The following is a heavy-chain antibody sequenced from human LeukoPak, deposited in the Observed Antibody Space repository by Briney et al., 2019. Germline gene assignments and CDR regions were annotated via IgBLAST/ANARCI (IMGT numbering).Heavy chain of an antibody. CDR2: MNPNSGNT. J-gene: IGHJ6*03. Sequence: ASVKVSCKASGYTFTSYDINWVRQATGQGLEWMGWMNPNSGNTGYAQKFQGRVTITRNTSISTAYMELSSLRSEDTAVYYCARVDRHSGWFGSYYYMDVWGKGTTVTVSS. CDR1: GYTFTSYD. D-gene: IGHD6-19*01. CDR3: ARVDRHSGWFGSYYYMDV. V-gene: IGHV1-8*03.